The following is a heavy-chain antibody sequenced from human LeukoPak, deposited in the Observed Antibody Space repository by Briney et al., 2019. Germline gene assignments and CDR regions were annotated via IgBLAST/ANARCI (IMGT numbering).Heavy chain of an antibody. CDR1: EFTFSKAW. J-gene: IGHJ5*02. Sequence: PGGSLRLSCAVSEFTFSKAWMSWVRQAPGKGLEWVGRIKSKTDGGTTDYAAPVKGRFTISRDDSKNTLYLQMNSLKTEDTAVYYCAKEGTPQVSTWFDLWGQGTQVIVSS. CDR3: AKEGTPQVSTWFDL. CDR2: IKSKTDGGTT. D-gene: IGHD3-10*01. V-gene: IGHV3-15*01.